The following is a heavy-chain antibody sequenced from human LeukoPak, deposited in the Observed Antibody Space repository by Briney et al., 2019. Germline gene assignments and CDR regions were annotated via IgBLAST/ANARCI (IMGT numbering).Heavy chain of an antibody. V-gene: IGHV3-33*01. CDR3: ARDNYDFWSGQKKDNWFDP. Sequence: GGSLRLSCAASGFTFSSYGMHWVRQAPGKGLEWVAVIWYDGSNKYYADSVKGRFTISRDNSKNTLYLQMNSLRAEDTAVYYCARDNYDFWSGQKKDNWFDPWGQGTLVTVSS. D-gene: IGHD3-3*01. CDR2: IWYDGSNK. J-gene: IGHJ5*02. CDR1: GFTFSSYG.